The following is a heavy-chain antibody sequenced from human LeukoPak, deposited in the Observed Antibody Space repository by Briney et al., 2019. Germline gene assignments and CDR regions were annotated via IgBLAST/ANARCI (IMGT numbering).Heavy chain of an antibody. CDR2: INHSGST. D-gene: IGHD3-22*01. J-gene: IGHJ6*02. CDR3: ARGDYYYDSSGYLQVRPPYYGMDV. V-gene: IGHV4-34*01. CDR1: GGSFSGYY. Sequence: SETLSLTCAVYGGSFSGYYWSWIRQPPGKGLEWIGEINHSGSTNYNPSLKSRVTISVDTSKNQFSLKLSSVTAADAAVYYCARGDYYYDSSGYLQVRPPYYGMDVWGQGTTVTVSS.